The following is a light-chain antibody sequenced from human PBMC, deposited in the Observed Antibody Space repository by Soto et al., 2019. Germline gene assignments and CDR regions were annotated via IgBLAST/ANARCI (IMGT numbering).Light chain of an antibody. CDR1: SSNIGRNT. CDR3: AAWDDSLNGPV. J-gene: IGLJ2*01. V-gene: IGLV1-44*01. CDR2: SNN. Sequence: QSVLTQPPSASGTPGQRVTISCSGSSSNIGRNTVNWYQQPPGTAPKLLIYSNNQRPSGVPDRFSGSKSGTSASLAISGLQSEDEADYYCAAWDDSLNGPVFGGGTKVTVL.